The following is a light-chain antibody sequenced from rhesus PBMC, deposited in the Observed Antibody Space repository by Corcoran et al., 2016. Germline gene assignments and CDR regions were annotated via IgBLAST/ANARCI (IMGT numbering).Light chain of an antibody. Sequence: DFQMTQSPSSLSASVGDRVTISCRSSPSISSWLDWFQQNPGTAPKLLIYEAYSLESGVRSRFSGSGSGKDFTLHISSVQPEDFAAYYCLRHNSYPDSFGQGTKVEVK. CDR2: EAY. J-gene: IGKJ2*01. CDR1: PSISSW. V-gene: IGKV1S13*01. CDR3: LRHNSYPDS.